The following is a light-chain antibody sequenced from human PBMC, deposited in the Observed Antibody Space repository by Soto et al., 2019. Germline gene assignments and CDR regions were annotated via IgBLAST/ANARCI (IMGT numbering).Light chain of an antibody. J-gene: IGKJ1*01. CDR3: QQYGSSGT. CDR2: GAS. Sequence: EIVFTQSPCTLSLSPLERSTLSCRASQSVSNNYLAWYQQKPGQAPRLLIYGASNRATGIPDRFSGSGSGTDFTLTISRLEPEDFAVYYCQQYGSSGTFGQGTKVDIK. CDR1: QSVSNNY. V-gene: IGKV3-20*01.